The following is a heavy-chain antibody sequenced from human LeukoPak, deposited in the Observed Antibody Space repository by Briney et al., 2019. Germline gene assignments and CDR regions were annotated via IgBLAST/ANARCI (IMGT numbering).Heavy chain of an antibody. V-gene: IGHV3-21*01. CDR2: ISSSSSYI. CDR1: GFTFSSYG. D-gene: IGHD2-21*02. Sequence: GGSLRLSCEASGFTFSSYGMSWVRQAPGKGLEWVSCISSSSSYINYADSVKGRFTISRDNAKNSLYLQMHSLRAEDTAVYYCARDLSPGAYCGGDCPNWFDPWGQGTLVTVSS. CDR3: ARDLSPGAYCGGDCPNWFDP. J-gene: IGHJ5*02.